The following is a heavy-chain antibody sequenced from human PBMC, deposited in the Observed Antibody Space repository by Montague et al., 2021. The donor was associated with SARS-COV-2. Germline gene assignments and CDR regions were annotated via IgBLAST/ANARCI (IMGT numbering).Heavy chain of an antibody. D-gene: IGHD4-23*01. CDR1: GGSVSRGLYY. J-gene: IGHJ4*02. Sequence: SETLSLTCAVSGGSVSRGLYYWSWIRRHPGKGLEWIGYIFYTGSTNYNRSLKSRLTISLDASKNQFSLSLNSVTAADTALYYCARFTVGDYYFDYWGQGTLVTVS. CDR3: ARFTVGDYYFDY. V-gene: IGHV4-61*01. CDR2: IFYTGST.